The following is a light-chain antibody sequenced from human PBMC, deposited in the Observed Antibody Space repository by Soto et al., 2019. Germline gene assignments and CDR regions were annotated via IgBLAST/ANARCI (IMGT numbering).Light chain of an antibody. CDR1: QSVSRF. V-gene: IGKV3-15*01. CDR3: QQYDHWPPYS. Sequence: TQSPVTLSVSPGDGATLSCRASQSVSRFLAWYQQTPGQPPRLLIYAASSRVLGAPARFTGSGSGTDFTLAISDVQSEDAAIYYCQQYDHWPPYSFGQGTRLEI. J-gene: IGKJ2*01. CDR2: AAS.